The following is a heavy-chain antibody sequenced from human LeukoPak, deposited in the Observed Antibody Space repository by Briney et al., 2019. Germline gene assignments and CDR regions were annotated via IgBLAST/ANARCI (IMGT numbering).Heavy chain of an antibody. D-gene: IGHD3-22*01. CDR1: GFTFSSYW. CDR2: IKQDGSGK. V-gene: IGHV3-7*01. CDR3: ARDTNFYYDSSGYYEKGAFDI. J-gene: IGHJ3*02. Sequence: PGGSLRLSCAASGFTFSSYWMSWVRQAPGKGREGGANIKQDGSGKFYVDSVKGRFTISRDNAKNSLYLQMRSLRVEDTAVYYCARDTNFYYDSSGYYEKGAFDIWGQGTTVTVSS.